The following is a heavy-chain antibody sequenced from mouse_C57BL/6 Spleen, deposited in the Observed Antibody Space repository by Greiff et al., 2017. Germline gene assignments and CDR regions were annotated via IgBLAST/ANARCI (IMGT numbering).Heavy chain of an antibody. Sequence: QVQLKQPGAELVKPGASVKLSCKASGYTFTSYWMHWVKQRPGQGLEWIGMIHPNSGSTNYNQKFKGKSTLTVDKSSSTAYMQLSSLTSEDSAVYYCARGGDYGRGFDYWGQGTTLTVSS. D-gene: IGHD2-4*01. CDR2: IHPNSGST. V-gene: IGHV1-64*01. CDR1: GYTFTSYW. J-gene: IGHJ2*01. CDR3: ARGGDYGRGFDY.